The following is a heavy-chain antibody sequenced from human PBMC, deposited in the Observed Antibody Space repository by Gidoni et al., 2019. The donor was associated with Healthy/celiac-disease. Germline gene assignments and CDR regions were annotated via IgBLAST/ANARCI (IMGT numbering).Heavy chain of an antibody. J-gene: IGHJ4*02. V-gene: IGHV3-30-3*01. Sequence: QVQLVESGGGVVQPGRSLRLSCAAPGFTFSSYAMHWVRQAPGKGLEWVAVISYDGSNKYYADSVKGRFTISRDNSKNTLYLQMNSLRAEDTAVYYCARDRYKEGSGTYFDYWGQGTLVTVSS. D-gene: IGHD1-1*01. CDR3: ARDRYKEGSGTYFDY. CDR1: GFTFSSYA. CDR2: ISYDGSNK.